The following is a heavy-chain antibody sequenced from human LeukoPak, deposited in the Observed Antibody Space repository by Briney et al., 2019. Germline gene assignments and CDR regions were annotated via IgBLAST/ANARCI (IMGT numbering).Heavy chain of an antibody. V-gene: IGHV4-59*02. Sequence: SETLSLTCTVSGGSVSSYYWSWIRQPPGKGLEWIGYIKSSGSTNYNPSLKSRVTISIDTSKNQFSLRLNFVTAADTAVYYCARDGTVATNWFDPWGQGTLVTVSS. CDR1: GGSVSSYY. CDR2: IKSSGST. J-gene: IGHJ5*02. CDR3: ARDGTVATNWFDP. D-gene: IGHD5-12*01.